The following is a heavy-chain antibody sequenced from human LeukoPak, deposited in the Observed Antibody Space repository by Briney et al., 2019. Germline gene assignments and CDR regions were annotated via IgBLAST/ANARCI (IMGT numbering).Heavy chain of an antibody. CDR1: GFTFSSYA. Sequence: GGSLRLSCAASGFTFSSYAMSWVRQAPGKGLEWVSAISGSGGSTYYADSVKGRFTISRDNSKNTLYLQMNSLRAEDTAVYYCARDLFQGSNPTAKYGMDVWGQGTTVTVSS. D-gene: IGHD6-13*01. CDR2: ISGSGGST. CDR3: ARDLFQGSNPTAKYGMDV. V-gene: IGHV3-23*01. J-gene: IGHJ6*02.